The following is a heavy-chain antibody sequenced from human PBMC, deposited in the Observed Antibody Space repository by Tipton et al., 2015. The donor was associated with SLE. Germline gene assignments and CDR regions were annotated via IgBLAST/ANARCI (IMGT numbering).Heavy chain of an antibody. V-gene: IGHV3-48*03. CDR3: AREVVTTVTKIDYYDMDV. J-gene: IGHJ6*02. Sequence: SLRLSCAASGFTFSSYEMNWVRQAPGKGLEWVSYISSSGSTIYYADSVKGRFTISRDNAKNSLYLQMNSLRAEDTAVYYCAREVVTTVTKIDYYDMDVWGQGTTVTVSS. D-gene: IGHD4-17*01. CDR1: GFTFSSYE. CDR2: ISSSGSTI.